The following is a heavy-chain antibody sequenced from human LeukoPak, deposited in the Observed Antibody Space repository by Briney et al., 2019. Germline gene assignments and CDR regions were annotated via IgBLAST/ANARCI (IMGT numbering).Heavy chain of an antibody. CDR3: ARGYYDILTGYLEDR. Sequence: PSETLSLTCTVSGGSISTSNYYWGWIRQPPGKGLEWIGNIFYSGSTYYSPSLKSRVTISVDTSKNQFSLKLSSVTAADTAVYYCARGYYDILTGYLEDRWGQGTLVTVSS. CDR1: GGSISTSNYY. V-gene: IGHV4-39*07. CDR2: IFYSGST. D-gene: IGHD3-9*01. J-gene: IGHJ5*02.